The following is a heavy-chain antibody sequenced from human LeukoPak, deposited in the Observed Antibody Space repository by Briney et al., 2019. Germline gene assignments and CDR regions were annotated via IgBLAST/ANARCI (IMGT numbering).Heavy chain of an antibody. J-gene: IGHJ4*02. V-gene: IGHV1-2*02. CDR2: INPNSGGT. CDR3: ARSMGLGLNYYASGMKIDY. D-gene: IGHD3-10*01. Sequence: WASVKVSCKASGYTFTDSYMHWVRQAPGQGLEWMGWINPNSGGTNYAQKFQGRVTMTRDTSISTAYMELSRLRSDDTAVYYCARSMGLGLNYYASGMKIDYWGQGTLVTVSS. CDR1: GYTFTDSY.